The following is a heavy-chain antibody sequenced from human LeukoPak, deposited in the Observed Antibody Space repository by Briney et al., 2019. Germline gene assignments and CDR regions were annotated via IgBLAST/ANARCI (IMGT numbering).Heavy chain of an antibody. CDR3: ARDVYYGSGSPRLDY. Sequence: GGSLRLSCVASGFTFSTYGMSWVRQAPGKGLEWVSAISGSGGSTYYADSVKGRFTISRDNSKDTLYLQMNSLRAEDTAVYYCARDVYYGSGSPRLDYWGQGTLVTVSS. V-gene: IGHV3-23*01. CDR1: GFTFSTYG. D-gene: IGHD3-10*01. J-gene: IGHJ4*02. CDR2: ISGSGGST.